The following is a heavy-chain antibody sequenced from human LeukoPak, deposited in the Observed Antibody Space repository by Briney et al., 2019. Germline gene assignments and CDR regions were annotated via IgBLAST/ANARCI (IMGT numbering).Heavy chain of an antibody. CDR3: AREGERLVDY. D-gene: IGHD1-26*01. Sequence: PSETLSLTCTVSGGSIRSNTYYWVWIRQPPGKGLEWIGSVYSSGSTYYNPSLESRVTISVDTSKNQFSLNLTSVTAADTAVYYCAREGERLVDYWGQGTLVTVSS. J-gene: IGHJ4*02. CDR2: VYSSGST. CDR1: GGSIRSNTYY. V-gene: IGHV4-39*07.